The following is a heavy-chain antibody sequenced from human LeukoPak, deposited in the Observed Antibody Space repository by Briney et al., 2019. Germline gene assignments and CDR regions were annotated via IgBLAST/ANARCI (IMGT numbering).Heavy chain of an antibody. Sequence: GESLKISCTGSGYSFTSYWIGWVRQMPGKRLEWMGIIYPGDSDTRYSPSFQGQVTISADKSISTAYLQWSSLKASDTAMYYCARAPDSSGYYFDYWGQGTLVTVSS. CDR2: IYPGDSDT. D-gene: IGHD3-22*01. J-gene: IGHJ4*02. CDR3: ARAPDSSGYYFDY. CDR1: GYSFTSYW. V-gene: IGHV5-51*01.